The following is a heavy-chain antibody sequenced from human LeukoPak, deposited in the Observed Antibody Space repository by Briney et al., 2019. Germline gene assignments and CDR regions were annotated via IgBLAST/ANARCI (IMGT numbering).Heavy chain of an antibody. Sequence: GGSLRLSCAASGFTFSSYSMDWVRQAPGEGLEWVSYISSSSSTIYYADSVKGRFTISRDNAKNSLYLQMNSLRAEDTAVYYCARDGWSTIFGVVITFDYWGQGTLVTVSS. CDR2: ISSSSSTI. D-gene: IGHD3-3*01. CDR1: GFTFSSYS. J-gene: IGHJ4*02. V-gene: IGHV3-48*01. CDR3: ARDGWSTIFGVVITFDY.